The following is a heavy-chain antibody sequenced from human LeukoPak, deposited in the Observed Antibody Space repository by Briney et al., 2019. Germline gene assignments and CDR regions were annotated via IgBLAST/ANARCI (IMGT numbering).Heavy chain of an antibody. CDR3: ARDYADYVGYFFFDY. Sequence: GGSLRLSCAASGFTFNNYAMNWVRQAPGKGLEWVSSISGGGETIYYADSAKGRFTISRDNSQNTLYLQMNSLRAEDTAVYYCARDYADYVGYFFFDYWGQGTLVTVSS. D-gene: IGHD4-17*01. CDR1: GFTFNNYA. V-gene: IGHV3-23*01. J-gene: IGHJ4*02. CDR2: ISGGGETI.